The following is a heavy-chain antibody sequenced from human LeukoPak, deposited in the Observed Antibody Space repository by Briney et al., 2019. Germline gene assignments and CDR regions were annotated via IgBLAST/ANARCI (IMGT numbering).Heavy chain of an antibody. CDR3: ARDDSYDFWSGYIDY. CDR1: GFTFSSYA. D-gene: IGHD3-3*01. CDR2: ISGSGGST. V-gene: IGHV3-23*01. J-gene: IGHJ4*02. Sequence: GGSLRLSCAASGFTFSSYAMTWVRQAPGKGLEWVSAISGSGGSTYYADSVKGRFTISRDNSKNTLYLQMNSLRAEDTAVYYCARDDSYDFWSGYIDYWGQGTLVTVSS.